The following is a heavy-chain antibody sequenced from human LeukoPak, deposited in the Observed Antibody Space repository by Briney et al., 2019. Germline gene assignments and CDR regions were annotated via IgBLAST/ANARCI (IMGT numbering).Heavy chain of an antibody. V-gene: IGHV4-31*03. J-gene: IGHJ5*02. CDR2: IYYSGST. CDR3: ARTKRPYYYDSSGLNWFDP. CDR1: GGSISSGGYY. D-gene: IGHD3-22*01. Sequence: SETLSLTCTVSGGSISSGGYYWSWIRQHPGKGLEWIGYIYYSGSTYYNPSLKSRVTISVDTSKNQFSLKLSSVTAADTAVYYCARTKRPYYYDSSGLNWFDPWGQGTLVTVSS.